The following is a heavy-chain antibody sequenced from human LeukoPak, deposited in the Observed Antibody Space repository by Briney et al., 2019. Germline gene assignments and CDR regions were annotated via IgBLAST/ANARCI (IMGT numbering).Heavy chain of an antibody. D-gene: IGHD5-18*01. V-gene: IGHV4-38-2*02. CDR3: ARAFGYSYGLRYYYYMDV. CDR1: GYSISSGYY. J-gene: IGHJ6*03. Sequence: PSETLSLTCTVSGYSISSGYYWGWIRQPPGKGLEWIGEINHSGSTNYNPSLKSRVTISVDTSKNQFSLKLSSVTAADTAVYYCARAFGYSYGLRYYYYMDVWGKGTTVTVSS. CDR2: INHSGST.